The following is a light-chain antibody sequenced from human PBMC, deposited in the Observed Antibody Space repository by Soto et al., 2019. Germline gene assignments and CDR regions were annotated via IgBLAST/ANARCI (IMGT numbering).Light chain of an antibody. CDR1: QSVSSSY. CDR2: GAS. CDR3: QQYGSSWT. V-gene: IGKV3-20*01. J-gene: IGKJ1*01. Sequence: EIVLTQSPGTLSLSPGERATLSCRASQSVSSSYLAWYQQKPGQAPRLLIYGASSRATGIPDRFSGSGSGTDFTLTIRRLAPEDFAVYYCQQYGSSWTFGQGTKVEIK.